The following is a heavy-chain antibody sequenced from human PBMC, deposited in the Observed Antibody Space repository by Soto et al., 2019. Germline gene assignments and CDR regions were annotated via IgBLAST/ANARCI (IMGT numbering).Heavy chain of an antibody. D-gene: IGHD2-15*01. CDR2: INSDGSVS. CDR3: ARGDCVGGTCYSLAGSFYYYMDV. Sequence: EVQLVESGGGLVQPGGSPRLSCAASGFTFSNYWMYWVRQAPGKGLVWVSRINSDGSVSSYADSVKGRLTISRDNGKNSLYLQMYSLRAEDTAVYYCARGDCVGGTCYSLAGSFYYYMDVWGKGTTVTVFS. V-gene: IGHV3-74*01. CDR1: GFTFSNYW. J-gene: IGHJ6*03.